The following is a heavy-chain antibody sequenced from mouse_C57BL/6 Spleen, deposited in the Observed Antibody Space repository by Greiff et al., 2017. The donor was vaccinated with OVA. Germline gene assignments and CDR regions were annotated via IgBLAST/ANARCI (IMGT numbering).Heavy chain of an antibody. CDR1: GFTFSDYG. J-gene: IGHJ2*02. CDR3: ARKNYYDYIDY. Sequence: EVQLMESGGGLVKPGGSLKLSCAASGFTFSDYGMHWVRQAPEKGLEWVAYISSGSSTIYYADKVKGRFTISRDNAKNTLFLQMTSLRSEDTAMYYCARKNYYDYIDYWGQGTSLTVSS. D-gene: IGHD2-4*01. CDR2: ISSGSSTI. V-gene: IGHV5-17*01.